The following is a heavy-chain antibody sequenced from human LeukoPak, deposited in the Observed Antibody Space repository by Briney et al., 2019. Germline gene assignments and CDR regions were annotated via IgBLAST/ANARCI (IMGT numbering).Heavy chain of an antibody. V-gene: IGHV3-74*01. CDR2: INSDGRST. CDR3: ARNSNGMSN. D-gene: IGHD2-8*01. CDR1: GFTFTNYG. Sequence: RGSLRLSCVASGFTFTNYGMMWVRQAPGKGLVWVSYINSDGRSTTYADSVKGRFTISRDNAKNTLYLQMSSLRAEDTARYYCARNSNGMSNWGQGTQVIVSS. J-gene: IGHJ4*02.